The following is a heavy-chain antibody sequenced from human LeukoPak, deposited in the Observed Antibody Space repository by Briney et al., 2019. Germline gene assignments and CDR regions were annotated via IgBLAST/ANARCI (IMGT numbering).Heavy chain of an antibody. CDR2: ISGSGGST. Sequence: GGSLRLSCAASGFTFSSYAMSWVRQAPGKGLEWVSAISGSGGSTYYADSVKGRFTISRDNSKNTLYLQMNSLRAEDTAVYYCAKGGDDILTGYYYFDYWGQGTLVTVSS. D-gene: IGHD3-9*01. J-gene: IGHJ4*02. V-gene: IGHV3-23*01. CDR3: AKGGDDILTGYYYFDY. CDR1: GFTFSSYA.